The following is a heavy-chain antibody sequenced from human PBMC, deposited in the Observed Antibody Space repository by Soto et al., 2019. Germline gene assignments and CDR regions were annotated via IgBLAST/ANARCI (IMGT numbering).Heavy chain of an antibody. V-gene: IGHV3-30-3*01. CDR2: ISYDGSNK. CDR1: GFTFSSYA. J-gene: IGHJ4*02. D-gene: IGHD3-16*02. CDR3: ARGSVPLGFGGVIVDFDY. Sequence: QVQLVESGGGVVQPGRSLRLSCAASGFTFSSYAMHWVRQAPGKGLEWVAVISYDGSNKYYADSVKGRFTISRDNSKNTLYLQMNSLRAEDTAVYYCARGSVPLGFGGVIVDFDYWGQGTLVTVSS.